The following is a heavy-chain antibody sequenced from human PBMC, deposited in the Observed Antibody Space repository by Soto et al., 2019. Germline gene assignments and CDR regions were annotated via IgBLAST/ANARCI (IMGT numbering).Heavy chain of an antibody. D-gene: IGHD5-12*01. CDR1: GGSISSYY. CDR2: IYYSGST. CDR3: ARTREYSGYVFDY. J-gene: IGHJ4*02. Sequence: SETLSLTCTVSGGSISSYYWSWIRQPPGKGLEWIGYIYYSGSTNYNPSLKSRVTISVDTSKNQFSLKLSSVTAADTAVYYCARTREYSGYVFDYWGQGTLVTVSS. V-gene: IGHV4-59*01.